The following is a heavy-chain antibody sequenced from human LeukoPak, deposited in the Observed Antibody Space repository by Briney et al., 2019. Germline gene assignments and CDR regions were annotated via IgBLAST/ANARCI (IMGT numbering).Heavy chain of an antibody. CDR3: AKDLDGSSGFYSYHH. J-gene: IGHJ1*01. V-gene: IGHV3-23*01. CDR2: ICGSGDGT. Sequence: PGGSLRLSCAASGFTFSSYAMSWARQAPGKGLEWVSTICGSGDGTYYADSVKGRFTVSRDNSKNTVYLQMNSLRADDTAVYYCAKDLDGSSGFYSYHHWGQGTLVTVSS. CDR1: GFTFSSYA. D-gene: IGHD3-22*01.